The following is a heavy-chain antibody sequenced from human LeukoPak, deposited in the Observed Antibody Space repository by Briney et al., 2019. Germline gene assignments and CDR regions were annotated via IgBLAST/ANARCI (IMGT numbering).Heavy chain of an antibody. Sequence: GGSLRLSCAASGFPVSSNYMNWVRQAPGKGLEWVSVMYSGGDTYYADSVKGRFTISRDNSKNTLYLQMNSLTAEDTAVYYCARDSSGGHWGQGTLVTVSS. CDR3: ARDSSGGH. CDR1: GFPVSSNY. V-gene: IGHV3-66*01. J-gene: IGHJ1*01. D-gene: IGHD6-6*01. CDR2: MYSGGDT.